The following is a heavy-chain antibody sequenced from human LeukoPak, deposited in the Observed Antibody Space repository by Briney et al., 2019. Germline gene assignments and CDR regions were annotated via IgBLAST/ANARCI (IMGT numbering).Heavy chain of an antibody. CDR2: IKSDGSST. J-gene: IGHJ3*02. V-gene: IGHV3-74*01. Sequence: PGGSLRLSCAASGFTFSSYWIHWVRQAPGKGLVWVSRIKSDGSSTNYADSVKGRFTISRDNAKNTLYLQMNSLRAEDTAVYYCARGGSYGAFDIWGQGTMVTVSS. D-gene: IGHD1-26*01. CDR3: ARGGSYGAFDI. CDR1: GFTFSSYW.